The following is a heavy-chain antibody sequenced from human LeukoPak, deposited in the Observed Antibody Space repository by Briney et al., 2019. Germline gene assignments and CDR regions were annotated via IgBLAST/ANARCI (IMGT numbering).Heavy chain of an antibody. CDR1: GFTFSSYA. CDR3: AKDQRMTTVTTLDC. D-gene: IGHD4-17*01. CDR2: ISGSGGST. V-gene: IGHV3-23*01. Sequence: PGGSLRLSCAASGFTFSSYAMSWVRQAPGKGLEWVSGISGSGGSTYYADSVKGRFTISRDNSKHTLYLQMNSLRAEDTAVYYCAKDQRMTTVTTLDCWGQGTLVTVSS. J-gene: IGHJ4*02.